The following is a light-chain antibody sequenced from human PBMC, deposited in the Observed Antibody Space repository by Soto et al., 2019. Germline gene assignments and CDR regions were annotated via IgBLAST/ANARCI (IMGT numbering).Light chain of an antibody. CDR1: QSISSY. Sequence: DIQMTQSPSSLYASVGDRVTITCRASQSISSYLNWYQQKPGKAPKLLIYAASSLQSGVPSRFSGSGSGTYFTLTISSLQPEDFATYYCQQSYSTPWTFGQGTKVDIK. V-gene: IGKV1-39*01. CDR2: AAS. CDR3: QQSYSTPWT. J-gene: IGKJ1*01.